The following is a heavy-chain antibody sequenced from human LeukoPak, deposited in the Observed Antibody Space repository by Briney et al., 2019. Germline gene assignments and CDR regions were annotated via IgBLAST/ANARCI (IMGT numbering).Heavy chain of an antibody. CDR3: AKASYSRSSADSFDV. V-gene: IGHV3-23*01. Sequence: GGSLRLSCAASGFTFSTYAMTWVRQAPGKGLQWVSAISGSADRTYSADSVKGRFTISRDNSKNTLYLEMNSLRAEDTAVYYCAKASYSRSSADSFDVWGQGTMVTVSS. D-gene: IGHD6-6*01. CDR1: GFTFSTYA. J-gene: IGHJ3*01. CDR2: ISGSADRT.